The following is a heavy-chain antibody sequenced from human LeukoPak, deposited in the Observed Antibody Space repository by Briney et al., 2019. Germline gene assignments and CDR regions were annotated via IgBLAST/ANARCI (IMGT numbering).Heavy chain of an antibody. Sequence: ASVKVSCKASGYTFTGYYMHWVRQAPGQGLEWMGWINPNSGGTNYAQKFQGRVTMTRDTSISTAYMELTRLRSDDAAVYYCARDRPPRAFDIWGQGTMVTVSS. J-gene: IGHJ3*02. CDR3: ARDRPPRAFDI. V-gene: IGHV1-2*02. D-gene: IGHD6-6*01. CDR1: GYTFTGYY. CDR2: INPNSGGT.